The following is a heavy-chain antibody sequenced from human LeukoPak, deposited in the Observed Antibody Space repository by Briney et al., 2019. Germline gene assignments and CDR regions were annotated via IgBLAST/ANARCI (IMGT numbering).Heavy chain of an antibody. CDR1: GFTFSSYS. J-gene: IGHJ4*02. CDR3: AKRVSGSSWEHQTIDY. CDR2: ISNGGATR. V-gene: IGHV3-23*01. D-gene: IGHD6-13*01. Sequence: PGGSLRLSCAASGFTFSSYSMNWVRQAPGKGLEWVSAISNGGATRNYADSVKGRFTISRDNSQNTLYLQMNSLRADDTAVYYCAKRVSGSSWEHQTIDYWGQETLVTVSS.